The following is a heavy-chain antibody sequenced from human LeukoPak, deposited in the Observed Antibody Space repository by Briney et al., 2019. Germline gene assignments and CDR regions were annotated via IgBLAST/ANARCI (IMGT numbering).Heavy chain of an antibody. Sequence: SETLSLTCTVSGGSISSYYWSWIRQPPGKGLEWIGYIYYSGSTNYNPSLKSRVTISVDTSKNQFSLKLGSVTAADTAVYYCARVGDYDIPNWFDPWGQGTLVTVSS. CDR2: IYYSGST. V-gene: IGHV4-59*01. CDR3: ARVGDYDIPNWFDP. CDR1: GGSISSYY. J-gene: IGHJ5*02. D-gene: IGHD3-9*01.